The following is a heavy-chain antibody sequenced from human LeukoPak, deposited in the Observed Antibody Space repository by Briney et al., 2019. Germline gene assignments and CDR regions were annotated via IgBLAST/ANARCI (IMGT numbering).Heavy chain of an antibody. CDR2: VSDTDRT. V-gene: IGHV3-23*01. J-gene: IGHJ4*02. CDR1: GFTFSSYA. Sequence: GGSLRLSCAASGFTFSSYAMSWVRQAPGKGLEWVSTVSDTDRTYYADSVKGRLTISRDNSENTLFLQMNSLRAEDTAVYYCAKDHGFFSSGWSPLFDYWGQGTLVTVSS. D-gene: IGHD6-19*01. CDR3: AKDHGFFSSGWSPLFDY.